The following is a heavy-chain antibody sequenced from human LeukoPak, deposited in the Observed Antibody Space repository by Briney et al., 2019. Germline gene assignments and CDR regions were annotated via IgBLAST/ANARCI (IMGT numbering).Heavy chain of an antibody. CDR2: IKVDGSEK. D-gene: IGHD3-10*01. Sequence: PGGSLRLSYVASGFSFSRSWMSWVRQAPGKGLEWVANIKVDGSEKHYLDSVEGRLIISRDNAKNSLHLQMNNLRAEDTAEYYCVRDGPFGSGTFGYWAQGTLVSVSS. CDR1: GFSFSRSW. CDR3: VRDGPFGSGTFGY. V-gene: IGHV3-7*01. J-gene: IGHJ4*02.